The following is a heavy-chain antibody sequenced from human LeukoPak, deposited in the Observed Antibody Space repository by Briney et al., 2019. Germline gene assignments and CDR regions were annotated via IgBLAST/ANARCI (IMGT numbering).Heavy chain of an antibody. V-gene: IGHV5-51*01. D-gene: IGHD1-26*01. CDR2: IYPGDSDT. Sequence: NPGESLKISCETSGDNFSKYWMAWVRQKPGKGLEWMGIIYPGDSDTRYSPSFEGRVTISADRSINTAYLQWSSLEASDTALYYCARRQSFYYYVDAFDVWGQGTVVTVSS. J-gene: IGHJ3*01. CDR1: GDNFSKYW. CDR3: ARRQSFYYYVDAFDV.